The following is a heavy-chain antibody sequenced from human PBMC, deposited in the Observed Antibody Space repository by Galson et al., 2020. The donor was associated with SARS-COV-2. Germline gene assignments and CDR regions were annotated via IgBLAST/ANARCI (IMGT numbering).Heavy chain of an antibody. D-gene: IGHD4-17*01. V-gene: IGHV4-39*07. CDR2: IYYSGST. Sequence: SETLSLTCTVSGGSISSSSYYWGWIRQPPGKGLEWIGSIYYSGSTYYNPSLKSRVTISVDTSKNQFSLKLSSVTAADTAVYYCARADSTGPPYAAEYFQHWGQGTLVTVSS. J-gene: IGHJ1*01. CDR1: GGSISSSSYY. CDR3: ARADSTGPPYAAEYFQH.